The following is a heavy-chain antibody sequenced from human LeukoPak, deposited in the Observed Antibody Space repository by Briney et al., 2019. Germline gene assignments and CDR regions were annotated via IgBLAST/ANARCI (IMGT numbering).Heavy chain of an antibody. V-gene: IGHV3-23*01. CDR3: AKGGVSMIRGAAFDS. Sequence: GSLRLSCRVSGITFRNYDMSWVRLAPGRGLEWVSDVSGSGYSRYYLDSVEGRFTIYRDNSNDTLYLQMDSLRDEDTAVYYCAKGGVSMIRGAAFDSWGQGTQVIVSS. CDR1: GITFRNYD. D-gene: IGHD3-10*01. J-gene: IGHJ4*02. CDR2: VSGSGYSR.